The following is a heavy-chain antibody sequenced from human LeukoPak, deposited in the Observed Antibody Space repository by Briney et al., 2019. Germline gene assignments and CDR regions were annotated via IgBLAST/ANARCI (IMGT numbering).Heavy chain of an antibody. J-gene: IGHJ4*02. D-gene: IGHD3-9*01. CDR1: GYTFTSYG. Sequence: ASVKVSCKASGYTFTSYGISWVRQAPGQGLEWMGWISAYNGNTNYAQKLQGRVTMTTDTSTSTAYMELRSLRSDDTAVYYCARMGAVRSILRYFDWSTERYYFDYWGQGTLVTVSS. V-gene: IGHV1-18*01. CDR3: ARMGAVRSILRYFDWSTERYYFDY. CDR2: ISAYNGNT.